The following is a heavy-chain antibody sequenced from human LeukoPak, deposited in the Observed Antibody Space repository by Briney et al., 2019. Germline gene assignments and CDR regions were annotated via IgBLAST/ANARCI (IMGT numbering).Heavy chain of an antibody. V-gene: IGHV3-74*01. CDR1: GFTFSSYW. CDR2: INSDGSST. CDR3: ARGSSGYDPFDY. D-gene: IGHD5-12*01. Sequence: GGSLRLSCAASGFTFSSYWMHWVRPAPGKGLVWVSRINSDGSSTSYADSVKGRFTISRDNAKNTLYLQMNSLRAEDTAVYYCARGSSGYDPFDYWGQGTLVTVSS. J-gene: IGHJ4*02.